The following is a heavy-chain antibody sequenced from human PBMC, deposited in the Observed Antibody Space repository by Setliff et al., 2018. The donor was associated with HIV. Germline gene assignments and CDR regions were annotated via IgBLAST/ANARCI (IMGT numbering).Heavy chain of an antibody. J-gene: IGHJ4*02. Sequence: ASVKVSCKASGYTFTGYYMYWVRQAPGQGLEWMGWINPNSGGTNYAQKFQGRVTMTRDTSISTAYMELRSLRSDDTAMYYCARKYTGGPLDYWGQGTLVTVS. CDR3: ARKYTGGPLDY. CDR2: INPNSGGT. V-gene: IGHV1-2*02. D-gene: IGHD6-19*01. CDR1: GYTFTGYY.